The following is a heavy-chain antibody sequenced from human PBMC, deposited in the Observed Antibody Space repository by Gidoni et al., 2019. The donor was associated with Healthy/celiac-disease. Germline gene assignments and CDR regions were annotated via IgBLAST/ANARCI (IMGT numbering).Heavy chain of an antibody. V-gene: IGHV1-69*01. CDR2: IIPIFGTA. CDR1: GGTFSSSA. D-gene: IGHD5-12*01. Sequence: QVQLVQSGAEVKKPGSSVKVSCKASGGTFSSSAISWVRQAPGQGLEWMGGIIPIFGTANYAQKFQGRVTITADESTSTAYMELSSLRSEDTAVYYCARDGGYDYPNYYYGMDVWGQGTTVTVSS. CDR3: ARDGGYDYPNYYYGMDV. J-gene: IGHJ6*02.